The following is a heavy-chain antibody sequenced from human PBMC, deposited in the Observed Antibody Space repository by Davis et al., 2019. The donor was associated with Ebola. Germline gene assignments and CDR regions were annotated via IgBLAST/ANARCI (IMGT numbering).Heavy chain of an antibody. CDR2: ITPYNGNT. CDR1: GYTFTYRY. J-gene: IGHJ3*02. CDR3: ARSPLYGDDDVFDM. D-gene: IGHD2-21*01. Sequence: SVPVSCKASGYTFTYRYLHWVRQAPGQALEWMGWITPYNGNTKYAQKFQDRFTMTRDNSLTIYMELSSLRSDDTAMYYCARSPLYGDDDVFDMWGQGTMVTVSS. V-gene: IGHV1-45*02.